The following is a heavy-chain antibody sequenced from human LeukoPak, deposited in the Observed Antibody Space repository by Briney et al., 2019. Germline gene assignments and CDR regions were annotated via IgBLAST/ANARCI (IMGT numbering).Heavy chain of an antibody. CDR3: TGYTHKGV. Sequence: GGSLRLSCEASGFTFSTYEMNWVRQAPGKGLEWVSVLYSRGDPYYADSVKGRFTISRDSSKNTLYLQMNSLRAEDTAVYYCTGYTHKGVWGQGTTVTVSS. V-gene: IGHV3-66*01. CDR1: GFTFSTYE. CDR2: LYSRGDP. J-gene: IGHJ6*02.